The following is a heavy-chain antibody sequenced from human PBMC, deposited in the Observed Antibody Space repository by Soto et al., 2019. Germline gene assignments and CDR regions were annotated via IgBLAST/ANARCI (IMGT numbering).Heavy chain of an antibody. CDR2: ISAYNGNT. D-gene: IGHD3-22*01. CDR3: ARDREDVSSGPIPVGMDV. V-gene: IGHV1-18*01. J-gene: IGHJ6*02. Sequence: ASVKVSCKASGYTFTSYGISWVRQAPGQGLEWMGWISAYNGNTNYAQKLQGRVTMTTDTSTSTAYMELRSLRSDDTAVYYCARDREDVSSGPIPVGMDVWGPGTTVTVSS. CDR1: GYTFTSYG.